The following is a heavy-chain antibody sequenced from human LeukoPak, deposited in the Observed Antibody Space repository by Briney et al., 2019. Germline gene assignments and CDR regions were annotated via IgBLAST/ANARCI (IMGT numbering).Heavy chain of an antibody. V-gene: IGHV1-24*01. CDR2: FDPEDGET. CDR1: GYTLTELS. D-gene: IGHD3-22*01. CDR3: ATKRKYYYDSSGWALDY. Sequence: ASVKVSCKVSGYTLTELSMHWVRQAPGKGPEWMGGFDPEDGETIYAQKFQGRVTMTEDTSTDTAYMELSSLRSEDTAVYYCATKRKYYYDSSGWALDYWGQGTLVTVSS. J-gene: IGHJ4*02.